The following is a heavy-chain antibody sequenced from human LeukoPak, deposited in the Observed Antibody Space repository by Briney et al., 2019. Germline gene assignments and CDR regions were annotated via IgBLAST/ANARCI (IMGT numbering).Heavy chain of an antibody. CDR3: ARQNREDATGRKFDP. Sequence: GESLKISCKGSEYSFTNCWIGWVRQKPGKGLEWMGFLYPENSYARYSPSLQGQVIMSVDKSISTAYLQWSNLKASDTAMYYCARQNREDATGRKFDPWGRGTLVTVSS. V-gene: IGHV5-51*01. CDR2: LYPENSYA. D-gene: IGHD1-14*01. CDR1: EYSFTNCW. J-gene: IGHJ5*02.